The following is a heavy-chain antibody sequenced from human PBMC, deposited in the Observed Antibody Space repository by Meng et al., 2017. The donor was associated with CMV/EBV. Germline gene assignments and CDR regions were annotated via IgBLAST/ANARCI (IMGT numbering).Heavy chain of an antibody. V-gene: IGHV3-21*01. J-gene: IGHJ4*02. Sequence: GESLKISCAASGFTFSSYSMNWVRQAPGKGLEWVSSISSSSSYIYYADSVKGRFTISRDSAKNSLYLQMNSLRAEDTAVYYCARAPGSYYDYWGQGTLVTVSS. CDR2: ISSSSSYI. D-gene: IGHD1-26*01. CDR1: GFTFSSYS. CDR3: ARAPGSYYDY.